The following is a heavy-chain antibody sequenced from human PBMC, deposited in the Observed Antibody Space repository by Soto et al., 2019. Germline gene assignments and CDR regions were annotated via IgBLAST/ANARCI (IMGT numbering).Heavy chain of an antibody. V-gene: IGHV2-26*01. Sequence: ETLSLTCTVSGFSLSNPRMGVSWIRQPPGKALEWLAHIFSNDERSYSTSLKTRLTIFQDTSRNQVVLRLTNMDPVDTATYFCARLPLQNDFWTGFSAPGYFDSWGQGILVTVSS. CDR3: ARLPLQNDFWTGFSAPGYFDS. J-gene: IGHJ4*02. D-gene: IGHD3-3*01. CDR2: IFSNDER. CDR1: GFSLSNPRMG.